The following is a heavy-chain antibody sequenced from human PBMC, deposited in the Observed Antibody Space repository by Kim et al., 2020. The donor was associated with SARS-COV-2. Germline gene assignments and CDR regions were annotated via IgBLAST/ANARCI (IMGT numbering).Heavy chain of an antibody. CDR1: GGSFSGYY. J-gene: IGHJ5*02. V-gene: IGHV4-34*01. D-gene: IGHD4-17*01. CDR2: INHSGST. CDR3: ARGKGLDYGDYEWFDP. Sequence: SETLSLTCAVYGGSFSGYYWSWIRQPPGKGLEWIGEINHSGSTNYNPSLKSRVTISVDTSKNQFSLKLSSVTAADTAVYYCARGKGLDYGDYEWFDPWGQGTLVTVSS.